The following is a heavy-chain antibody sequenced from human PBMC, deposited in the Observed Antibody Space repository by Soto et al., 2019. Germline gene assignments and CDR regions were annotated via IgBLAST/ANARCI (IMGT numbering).Heavy chain of an antibody. Sequence: QVQLVQSGAEVKKPGASVKVSCETSGYTFTDYSMNWVRQAPGQRLEWMGWINTHNGHTQYSPRFDDRVTMTTDPSTSTAYMELKGLRSDDTAVYYCARTDTWAYWGQGTLVTVSS. V-gene: IGHV1-18*04. CDR2: INTHNGHT. J-gene: IGHJ4*02. D-gene: IGHD2-2*02. CDR3: ARTDTWAY. CDR1: GYTFTDYS.